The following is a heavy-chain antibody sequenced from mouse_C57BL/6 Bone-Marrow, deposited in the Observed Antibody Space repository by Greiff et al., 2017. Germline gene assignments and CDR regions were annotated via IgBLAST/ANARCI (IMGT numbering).Heavy chain of an antibody. CDR3: SRDYDYDCYLDY. CDR2: IHPNSGST. D-gene: IGHD2-4*01. V-gene: IGHV1-64*01. J-gene: IGHJ2*01. CDR1: GYTFTSYW. Sequence: QVQLQQPGAELVKPGASVKLSCKASGYTFTSYWMHWVKQRPGQGLEWIGMIHPNSGSTNYNEKFKSKATLPVDKSSSTAYIQLSSLTSYVSAVYYCSRDYDYDCYLDYWAQGTTLTGSS.